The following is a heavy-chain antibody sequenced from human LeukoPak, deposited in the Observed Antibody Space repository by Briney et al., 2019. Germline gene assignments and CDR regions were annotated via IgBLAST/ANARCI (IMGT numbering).Heavy chain of an antibody. J-gene: IGHJ4*02. CDR3: ARTDQWLVPGDLDY. V-gene: IGHV3-48*03. Sequence: PGGSLRLSCAASGFTFSSYEMNWVRQAPGKGLDWVSYISTSGSTIYYADSVKGRFTISRDNAKNSLYLQMNSLRAEDTAVYYCARTDQWLVPGDLDYWGQGTLVTVSS. CDR2: ISTSGSTI. CDR1: GFTFSSYE. D-gene: IGHD6-19*01.